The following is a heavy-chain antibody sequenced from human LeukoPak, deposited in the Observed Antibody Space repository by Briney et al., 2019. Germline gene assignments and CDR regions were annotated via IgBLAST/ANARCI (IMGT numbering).Heavy chain of an antibody. CDR2: IYYSGST. Sequence: PSETLSLTCTVSGGSINSYYWSWIRQPPGKGLEWIGYIYYSGSTNYNPSLKSRVTISVDTSKNQFSLKLSSVTAADTAVYYCARHPRMYYYDSSGYPNWFDPWGQGTLVTVSS. CDR1: GGSINSYY. D-gene: IGHD3-22*01. CDR3: ARHPRMYYYDSSGYPNWFDP. J-gene: IGHJ5*02. V-gene: IGHV4-59*08.